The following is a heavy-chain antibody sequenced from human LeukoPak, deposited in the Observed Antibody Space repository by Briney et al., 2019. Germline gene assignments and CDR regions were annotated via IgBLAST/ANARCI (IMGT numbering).Heavy chain of an antibody. CDR1: GGSISSYY. CDR2: IYYSGPT. Sequence: SGTLSLTCTVSGGSISSYYWSWIRQPPGRGLEWIGYIYYSGPTNYNPTLTSRVTISLDTSRNQFSLKLTSVTAADTAVYYCARSYGPLQGWFDPWGQGTLVTVSS. CDR3: ARSYGPLQGWFDP. V-gene: IGHV4-59*08. J-gene: IGHJ5*02. D-gene: IGHD2-15*01.